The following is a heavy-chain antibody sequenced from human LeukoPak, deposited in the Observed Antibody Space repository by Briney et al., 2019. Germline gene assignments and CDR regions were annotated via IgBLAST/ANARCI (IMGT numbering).Heavy chain of an antibody. V-gene: IGHV4-59*08. J-gene: IGHJ6*02. CDR2: IYYSGHT. CDR3: ASVGRLGESETYG. D-gene: IGHD3-10*01. CDR1: GGPISRCY. Sequence: TPSETLSLTCTVSGGPISRCYWSWIRQPPGKGLEWIAYIYYSGHTNYNPFIKSRLTLAGHPSKHQLFLQLRPVTAADPAVYYCASVGRLGESETYGWGQVTTVTVSS.